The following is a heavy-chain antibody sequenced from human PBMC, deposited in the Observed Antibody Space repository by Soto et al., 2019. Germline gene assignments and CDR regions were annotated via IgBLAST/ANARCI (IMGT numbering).Heavy chain of an antibody. D-gene: IGHD3-16*01. J-gene: IGHJ5*02. CDR1: GYTFTSYA. CDR3: AKKVLPYGGNCFDP. CDR2: INAGNGNT. V-gene: IGHV1-3*01. Sequence: ASVKVSCKASGYTFTSYAMHWVRQAPGQRLEWMGWINAGNGNTKYSQKFQGRVTITRDTSASTAYMELNSLRADDSALYYCAKKVLPYGGNCFDPWGQGTLVTVSS.